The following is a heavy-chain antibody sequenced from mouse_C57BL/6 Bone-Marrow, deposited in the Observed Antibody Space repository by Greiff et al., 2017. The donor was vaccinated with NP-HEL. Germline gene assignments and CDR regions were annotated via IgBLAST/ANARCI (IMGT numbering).Heavy chain of an antibody. J-gene: IGHJ1*03. CDR1: GYTFTSYW. V-gene: IGHV1-5*01. CDR3: TKIFYGSSLYWYFDV. CDR2: IYPGNSDT. D-gene: IGHD1-1*01. Sequence: VQLQQSGTVLARPGASVKMSCKTSGYTFTSYWMHWVKQRPGQGLEWIGAIYPGNSDTSYNQKFKGKAKLTAVTSASTAYMELSSLTNEDSAVYYCTKIFYGSSLYWYFDVWGTGTTVTVSS.